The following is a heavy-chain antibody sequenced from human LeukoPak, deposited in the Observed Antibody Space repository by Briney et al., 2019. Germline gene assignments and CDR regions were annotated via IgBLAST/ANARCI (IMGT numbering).Heavy chain of an antibody. D-gene: IGHD3-9*01. CDR1: GFTFSSYW. CDR2: INSDGSSP. V-gene: IGHV3-74*01. CDR3: AKDILTGYYAPFDY. Sequence: GGSLRLSCVASGFTFSSYWMQWVRQAPGKGLVWVSRINSDGSSPSYADSVKGRFTISRDNSKNTLYLQMNSLRAEDTAVYFCAKDILTGYYAPFDYWGQGTLVTVSS. J-gene: IGHJ4*02.